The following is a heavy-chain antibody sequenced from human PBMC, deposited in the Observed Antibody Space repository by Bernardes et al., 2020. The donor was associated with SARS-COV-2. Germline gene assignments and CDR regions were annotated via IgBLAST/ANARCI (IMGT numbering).Heavy chain of an antibody. J-gene: IGHJ6*02. CDR2: TGGAGGSA. CDR1: GFTFSSYA. D-gene: IGHD5-12*01. Sequence: GSLRLSCAASGFTFSSYAMSWVRQAPGMGLEWVATTGGAGGSAHYADFVKGRFAISRDNSRNTLFLQMNSLRAEDTAIYYCAKDRDIILMGHGMDVWGQGTTVTVSS. V-gene: IGHV3-23*01. CDR3: AKDRDIILMGHGMDV.